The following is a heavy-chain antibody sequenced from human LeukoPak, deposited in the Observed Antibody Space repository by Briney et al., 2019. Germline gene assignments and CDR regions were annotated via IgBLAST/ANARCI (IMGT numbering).Heavy chain of an antibody. CDR1: GYTLTSYY. D-gene: IGHD6-13*01. CDR2: INPRGGST. CDR3: ASTSDDSSSWYNLDY. V-gene: IGHV1-46*01. J-gene: IGHJ4*02. Sequence: RVASVKVSCKASGYTLTSYYMHWVRQAPGQGLEWMGIINPRGGSTSYAQSFQGRVTMTRDTSTSTVYMELSSLRSEDTAVYYCASTSDDSSSWYNLDYWGQGTLVTVPS.